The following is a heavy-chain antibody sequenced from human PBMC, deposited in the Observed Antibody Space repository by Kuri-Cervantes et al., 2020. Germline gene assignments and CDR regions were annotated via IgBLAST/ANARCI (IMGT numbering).Heavy chain of an antibody. J-gene: IGHJ4*02. D-gene: IGHD6-13*01. CDR1: GFTFSSSA. V-gene: IGHV3-23*01. CDR3: ARDHRGAAAGSRAYFDY. Sequence: GESLKISCTASGFTFSSSALSWVRQAPGKGLEWVSAVSVNGDTTYYADSVKGRFTISRDNSKNTLYLQMNSLRAEDTAVYYCARDHRGAAAGSRAYFDYWGQGTLVTVSS. CDR2: VSVNGDTT.